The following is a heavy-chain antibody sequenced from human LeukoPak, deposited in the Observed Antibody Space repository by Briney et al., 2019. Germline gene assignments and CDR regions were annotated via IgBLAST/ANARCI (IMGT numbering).Heavy chain of an antibody. CDR2: ISGSGGST. CDR1: GFTFSSYG. J-gene: IGHJ4*02. D-gene: IGHD6-19*01. CDR3: AYNSGWYGNFDY. Sequence: GGSLRLSCAASGFTFSSYGMSWVRQAPGKGLEWVSSISGSGGSTYYAASVRGRFTISRHTSKNTLYQQMNCMRGGDTAVYYCAYNSGWYGNFDYWGQGTLLTVSS. V-gene: IGHV3-23*01.